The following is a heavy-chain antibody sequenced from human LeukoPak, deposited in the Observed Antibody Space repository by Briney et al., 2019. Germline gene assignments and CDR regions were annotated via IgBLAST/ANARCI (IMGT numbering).Heavy chain of an antibody. CDR3: ARGAWYYDSSGYYYVRDHDY. V-gene: IGHV1-69*05. J-gene: IGHJ4*02. Sequence: SVKVSCKASGGTFSSYAISWVRQAPGQGLEWMGRIIPIFGTANYAQKFQGRVTITTDESTSTAYMELSSLRSEDPAVYYCARGAWYYDSSGYYYVRDHDYWGQGTLVTVSS. D-gene: IGHD3-22*01. CDR1: GGTFSSYA. CDR2: IIPIFGTA.